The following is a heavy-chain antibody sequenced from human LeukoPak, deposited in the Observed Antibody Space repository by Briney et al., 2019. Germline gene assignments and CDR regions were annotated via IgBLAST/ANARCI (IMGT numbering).Heavy chain of an antibody. V-gene: IGHV4-34*01. Sequence: SETLSLTCAVYVGSFSVYYWSWIRQPPGKGLEWIGEINLRGRNNYNPSRKSQVTISVDPSKNQCSLKLSSVTAADTAVYYCARGVGDSSGYYYGQPRARGFDYWGQGTLVTVSS. J-gene: IGHJ4*02. CDR1: VGSFSVYY. CDR2: INLRGRN. D-gene: IGHD3-22*01. CDR3: ARGVGDSSGYYYGQPRARGFDY.